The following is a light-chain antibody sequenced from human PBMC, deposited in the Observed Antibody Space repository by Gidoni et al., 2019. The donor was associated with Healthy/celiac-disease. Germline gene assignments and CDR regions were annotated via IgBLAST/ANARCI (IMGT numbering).Light chain of an antibody. J-gene: IGKJ1*01. Sequence: DIQLTQSPSTLSASAGDRVTITCRASQSIGFWLAWYRQKPGEAPNLLISQASILQSGVPSRFSGSGSMTEFTLTINNLQPDDFAPYFCQQYNGHPWAFGQGTKVEIK. V-gene: IGKV1-5*03. CDR3: QQYNGHPWA. CDR2: QAS. CDR1: QSIGFW.